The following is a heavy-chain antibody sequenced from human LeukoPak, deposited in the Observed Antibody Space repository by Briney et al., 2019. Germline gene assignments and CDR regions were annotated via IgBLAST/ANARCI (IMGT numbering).Heavy chain of an antibody. V-gene: IGHV4-30-4*01. CDR1: GGSIGSGDSC. J-gene: IGHJ5*02. D-gene: IGHD3-22*01. Sequence: PSQSLSLTCIVAGGSIGSGDSCWSWIRHPPGKGLEWIAYMYYSGSTYYNPSLKSRVTMSADTSKNQLSLKLSSVTAADTAVYYCARPYYYDSRIDPWGQGILVTVSS. CDR3: ARPYYYDSRIDP. CDR2: MYYSGST.